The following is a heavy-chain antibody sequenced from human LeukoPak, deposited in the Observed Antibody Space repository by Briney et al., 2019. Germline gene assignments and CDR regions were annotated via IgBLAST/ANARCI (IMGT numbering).Heavy chain of an antibody. V-gene: IGHV4-4*09. CDR3: ARQGDSIAARGGWFDP. D-gene: IGHD6-6*01. J-gene: IGHJ5*02. CDR2: IYTSGST. CDR1: GGSISSYY. Sequence: SETLSLTCTVSGGSISSYYWSWIRQPPGKGLEWIGYIYTSGSTNYNPSLKSRVTISVDTSKNQFSLKLSSVTAADTAVYYCARQGDSIAARGGWFDPWGQGTLVTVSS.